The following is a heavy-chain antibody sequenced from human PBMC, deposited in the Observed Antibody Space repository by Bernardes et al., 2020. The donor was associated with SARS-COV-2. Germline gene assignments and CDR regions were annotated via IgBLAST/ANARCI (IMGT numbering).Heavy chain of an antibody. CDR1: GFTFKNYA. V-gene: IGHV3-30*18. CDR3: VKVGYDSDNYYHLDN. Sequence: GGSLRLSCAASGFTFKNYAMHWVRQAPGKGLEWVTIIAYDGSLKYYADSVRGRFTVSRDNSKNTLYLQMDSLKPEDTAVYYYVKVGYDSDNYYHLDNWGRRTPVTVSS. D-gene: IGHD3-22*01. CDR2: IAYDGSLK. J-gene: IGHJ4*02.